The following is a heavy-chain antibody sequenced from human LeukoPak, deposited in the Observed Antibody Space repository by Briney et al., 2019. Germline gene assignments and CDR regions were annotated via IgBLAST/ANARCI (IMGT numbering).Heavy chain of an antibody. D-gene: IGHD3-9*01. CDR3: ARALTRYYDILTGYYDY. J-gene: IGHJ4*02. Sequence: EASVKVSCKASGYTFTSYGISWVRQAPGQGLEWMGWISAYNGNTNYAQKLQGRVTMTTDTSTSTAYMELSSLRSEDTAVYYCARALTRYYDILTGYYDYWGQGTLVTVSS. V-gene: IGHV1-18*01. CDR2: ISAYNGNT. CDR1: GYTFTSYG.